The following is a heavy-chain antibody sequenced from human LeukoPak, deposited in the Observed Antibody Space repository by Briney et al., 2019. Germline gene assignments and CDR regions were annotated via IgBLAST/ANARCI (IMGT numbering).Heavy chain of an antibody. Sequence: LSCAXSGFXFSSYGMHWVRQAPGKGLEWVAFIRYDGSNKYYADSVKGRFTISRDNSKNTLYLQMNSLRAEDTAVYYCAKVLLAARYYYYYYMDVWGKGTTVTVSS. V-gene: IGHV3-30*02. CDR1: GFXFSSYG. CDR2: IRYDGSNK. D-gene: IGHD2-15*01. CDR3: AKVLLAARYYYYYYMDV. J-gene: IGHJ6*03.